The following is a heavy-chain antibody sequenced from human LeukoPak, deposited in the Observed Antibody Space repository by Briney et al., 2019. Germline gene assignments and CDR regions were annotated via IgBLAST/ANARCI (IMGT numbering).Heavy chain of an antibody. D-gene: IGHD6-19*01. J-gene: IGHJ3*01. CDR3: ARGLPGYSGGDDAFDV. CDR1: GGSISSYY. V-gene: IGHV4-59*01. Sequence: SESLSLTCTVSGGSISSYYWSWIRQPPGKGLEWIGYIYYSGSTNYAPPLNSRLTISLDTSKNQFSLKLTSVTAADTALYYCARGLPGYSGGDDAFDVWGQGTVVIVS. CDR2: IYYSGST.